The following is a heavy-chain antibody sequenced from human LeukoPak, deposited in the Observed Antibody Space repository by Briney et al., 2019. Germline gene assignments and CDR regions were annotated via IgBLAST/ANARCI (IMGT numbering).Heavy chain of an antibody. D-gene: IGHD3-22*01. Sequence: GGSLRLSCAAPGFTFSSYALSWVRQAPGKGLEWVSGISGNGVGTYYADSMRGRFTISRDNSRYTLYLQMNSLRAEDTAVYYCAKGGKYYYDSSGYYFPGPGYYWGPGTLVTVSS. V-gene: IGHV3-23*01. CDR3: AKGGKYYYDSSGYYFPGPGYY. CDR1: GFTFSSYA. CDR2: ISGNGVGT. J-gene: IGHJ4*02.